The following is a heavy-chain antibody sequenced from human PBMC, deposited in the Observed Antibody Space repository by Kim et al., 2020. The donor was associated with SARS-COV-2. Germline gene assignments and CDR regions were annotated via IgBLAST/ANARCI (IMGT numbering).Heavy chain of an antibody. J-gene: IGHJ4*02. CDR3: AKSPPLYGDYVRISFDY. V-gene: IGHV3-23*01. CDR2: ISGSGGST. D-gene: IGHD4-17*01. CDR1: GFTFSSYA. Sequence: GGSLRLSCAASGFTFSSYAMSWVRQAPGKGLEWVSAISGSGGSTYYADSVKGRFTISRDNSKNTLYLQMNSLRAEDTAVYYCAKSPPLYGDYVRISFDYWGQGTLVTVSS.